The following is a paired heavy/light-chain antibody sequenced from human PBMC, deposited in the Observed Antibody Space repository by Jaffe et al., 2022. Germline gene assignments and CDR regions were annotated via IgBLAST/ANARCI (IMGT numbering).Light chain of an antibody. J-gene: IGLJ1*01. CDR1: SSDVGSYNL. Sequence: QSALTQPASVSGSPGQSITISCTGTSSDVGSYNLVSWYQQHPGKAPKLMIYEGSKRPSGVSNRFSGSKSGNTASLTISGLQAEDEADYYCCSYAGSSTFYVFGTGTKVTVL. V-gene: IGLV2-23*01. CDR2: EGS. CDR3: CSYAGSSTFYV.
Heavy chain of an antibody. CDR2: IYYSGST. V-gene: IGHV4-59*01. CDR1: GGSISSYY. J-gene: IGHJ3*02. CDR3: ARTCPYSSGLGGGVDDAFDI. Sequence: QVQLQESGPGLVKPSETLSLTCTVSGGSISSYYWSWIRQPPGKGLEWIGYIYYSGSTNYNPSLKSRVTISVDTSKNQFSLKLSSVTAADTAVYYCARTCPYSSGLGGGVDDAFDIWGQGTMVTVSS. D-gene: IGHD6-19*01.